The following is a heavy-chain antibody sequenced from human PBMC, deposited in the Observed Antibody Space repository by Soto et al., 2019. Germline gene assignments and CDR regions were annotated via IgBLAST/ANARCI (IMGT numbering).Heavy chain of an antibody. V-gene: IGHV4-31*03. CDR3: ARESGGYDSSTRYGLDV. CDR1: GGSISSVGHY. Sequence: PXGTLSLTCSVSGGSISSVGHYWTWIRQQPGKGLEWIGYIYYSGSTDYNPSLKSRVTISVDRSKNQFSLNLSSVTAADTAIYYCARESGGYDSSTRYGLDVWGQGTTVTVSS. CDR2: IYYSGST. D-gene: IGHD6-25*01. J-gene: IGHJ6*02.